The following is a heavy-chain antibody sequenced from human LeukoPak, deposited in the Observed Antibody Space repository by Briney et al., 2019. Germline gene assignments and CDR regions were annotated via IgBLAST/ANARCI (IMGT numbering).Heavy chain of an antibody. CDR1: GFTFSDYY. CDR2: ISSSGSTI. Sequence: PGGSLRLSCAASGFTFSDYYMSWIRQAPGKGLEWVSYISSSGSTIYYADSVKGRFTISRDNAKNSLYLQMSSLRAEDTAVYYCARDPAELRYFDWLYPPGWGQGTLATVSP. D-gene: IGHD3-9*01. J-gene: IGHJ4*02. V-gene: IGHV3-11*04. CDR3: ARDPAELRYFDWLYPPG.